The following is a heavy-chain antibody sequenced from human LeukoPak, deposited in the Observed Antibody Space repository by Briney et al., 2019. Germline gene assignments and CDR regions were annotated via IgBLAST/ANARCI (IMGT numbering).Heavy chain of an antibody. CDR1: GYTFTSYG. J-gene: IGHJ5*02. Sequence: GASVKVSCKASGYTFTSYGISWVRQAPGQGLEWIGWISAYNGNTNYAQKLQGRVTMTTDTSTSTAYMELRSLRSDDTAVYYCASVPAAIDPGWFDPWGQGTLVTVSS. V-gene: IGHV1-18*01. CDR2: ISAYNGNT. D-gene: IGHD2-2*01. CDR3: ASVPAAIDPGWFDP.